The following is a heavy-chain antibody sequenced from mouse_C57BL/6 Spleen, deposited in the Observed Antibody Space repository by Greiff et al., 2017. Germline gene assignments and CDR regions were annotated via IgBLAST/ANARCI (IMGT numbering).Heavy chain of an antibody. J-gene: IGHJ3*01. D-gene: IGHD2-3*01. CDR1: GYTFTSYW. V-gene: IGHV1-5*01. CDR3: TRDDGYLFAY. Sequence: VQLQQPGTELARPGASVKMSCKTSGYTFTSYWMHWVKQRPGQGLEWIGAIYPGNSDTSYNQKFKGKAKLTVDTSASTAYMELSSLTYEDSAVYYCTRDDGYLFAYWGKGTLVTVSA. CDR2: IYPGNSDT.